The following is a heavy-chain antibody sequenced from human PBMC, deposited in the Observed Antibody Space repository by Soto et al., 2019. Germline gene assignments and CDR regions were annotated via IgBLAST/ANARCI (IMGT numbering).Heavy chain of an antibody. CDR2: IYYSGST. D-gene: IGHD6-13*01. CDR3: ARAGAAARFYYYYYMDV. Sequence: PWETLSLTCTVAGGPISSYYWTWIRQPPGKGLEWIGYIYYSGSTNYNPSLKSRVTISVDTSKNQFSLKLSSVTAADTAVYYCARAGAAARFYYYYYMDVWGKGTTVTVSS. V-gene: IGHV4-59*01. J-gene: IGHJ6*03. CDR1: GGPISSYY.